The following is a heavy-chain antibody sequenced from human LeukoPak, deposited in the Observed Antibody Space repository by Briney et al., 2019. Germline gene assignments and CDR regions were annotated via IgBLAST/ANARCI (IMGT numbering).Heavy chain of an antibody. D-gene: IGHD5-24*01. CDR3: ARRWLHPRDAFDI. J-gene: IGHJ3*02. V-gene: IGHV3-30*02. CDR2: IRYDGSNK. Sequence: GGSLRLSCAASGFTFSSYGMHWVRQAPGKGLEWVAFIRYDGSNKYYADSVKGRFTISRDNSKNTLYLQMNSLRAEDTAVYYCARRWLHPRDAFDIWGQGTMVTVSS. CDR1: GFTFSSYG.